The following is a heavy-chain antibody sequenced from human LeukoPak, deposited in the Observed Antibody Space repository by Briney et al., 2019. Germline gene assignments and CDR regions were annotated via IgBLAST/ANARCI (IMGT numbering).Heavy chain of an antibody. V-gene: IGHV3-23*01. Sequence: GGSLRLSCAASGFTFGSYAMSWVRQAPGKGLEWVSGITTGGRPYYADSVKGRFTISRDNSKNTVYLQMNSLGAEDTAVYWCVKNGALAVDYFQHWGQGTLVSVSS. CDR3: VKNGALAVDYFQH. CDR2: ITTGGRP. D-gene: IGHD6-19*01. J-gene: IGHJ1*01. CDR1: GFTFGSYA.